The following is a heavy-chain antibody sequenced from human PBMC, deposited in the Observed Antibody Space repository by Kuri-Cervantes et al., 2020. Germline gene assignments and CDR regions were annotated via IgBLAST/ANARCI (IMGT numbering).Heavy chain of an antibody. CDR1: EFTFSSYE. D-gene: IGHD3-3*01. CDR2: ISSSGSSI. Sequence: GESLKISCAASEFTFSSYEMNWVRRAPGKGLEWVSYISSSGSSIYYADSVKGRFTISRDNAKNSLSLQMNSLRAEDTAVYFCARGITIFGVGAFGLYYFDYWGQGTLVTVSS. J-gene: IGHJ4*02. V-gene: IGHV3-48*03. CDR3: ARGITIFGVGAFGLYYFDY.